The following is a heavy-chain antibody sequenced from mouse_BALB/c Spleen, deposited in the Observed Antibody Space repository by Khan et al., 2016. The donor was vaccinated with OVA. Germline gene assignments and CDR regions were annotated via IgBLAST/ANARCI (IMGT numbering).Heavy chain of an antibody. CDR2: INPNSGDT. Sequence: VQLKQSGPELVKPGASVKMSCKASGYTFTDYYMKWLKQSHGKSLEWIGDINPNSGDTFYNQKFKDKATLTVDKSFSTAYMQLNSLTSEDSAVFYCTRGLFDVWGAGTTVTVSS. CDR1: GYTFTDYY. V-gene: IGHV1-19*01. CDR3: TRGLFDV. J-gene: IGHJ1*01.